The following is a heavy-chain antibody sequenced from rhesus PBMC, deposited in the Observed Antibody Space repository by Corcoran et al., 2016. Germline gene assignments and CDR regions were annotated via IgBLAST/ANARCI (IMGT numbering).Heavy chain of an antibody. CDR2: IYGSSTST. V-gene: IGHV4S10*01. CDR3: ARIYSSGPDY. D-gene: IGHD6-31*01. J-gene: IGHJ4*01. Sequence: QVQLQESGPGVVKPSETLSLTCAVSGGSISDSYRWSWIRQPPGKGLEWIGYIYGSSTSTNYTPSLKSRVTIAKDTSKSQFSLKLSSVTAADTAVYYCARIYSSGPDYWGQGVLVTVSS. CDR1: GGSISDSYR.